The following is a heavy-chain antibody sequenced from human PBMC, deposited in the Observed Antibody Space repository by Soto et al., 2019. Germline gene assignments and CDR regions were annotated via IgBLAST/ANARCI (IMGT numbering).Heavy chain of an antibody. D-gene: IGHD3-16*02. Sequence: SETLSLTCTVSGGSISSGGYYWSWIRQHPGKGLEWIGYIYYSGSTYYNPSLKSRVTISVDTSKNQFSLKLSSVTAADTAVYYWATGRAMITFGGVIARNWSGPWGQGTLVTVSS. V-gene: IGHV4-31*03. CDR1: GGSISSGGYY. J-gene: IGHJ5*02. CDR3: ATGRAMITFGGVIARNWSGP. CDR2: IYYSGST.